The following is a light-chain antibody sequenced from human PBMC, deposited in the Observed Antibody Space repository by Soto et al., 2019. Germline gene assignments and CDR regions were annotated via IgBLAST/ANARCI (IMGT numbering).Light chain of an antibody. CDR1: QTVGANY. CDR2: GAS. J-gene: IGKJ5*01. V-gene: IGKV3-20*01. Sequence: ENVLTQSPGTLSLSPGESATLSCWASQTVGANYLAWYQQKPGQAPRLLIYGASNRATGLSDRFSGSGCGTDFTLTISRLEPEDSAVYYCQQYAKSPITFGQGTRLEIK. CDR3: QQYAKSPIT.